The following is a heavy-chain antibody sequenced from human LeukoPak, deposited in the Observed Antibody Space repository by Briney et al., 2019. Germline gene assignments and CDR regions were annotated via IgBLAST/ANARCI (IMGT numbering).Heavy chain of an antibody. Sequence: SETLSLTCTVSGVSISTSSYYWGWIRQPPGKGLECIGSIYYSGSTYSNPSLKTRVTISVDTSKNQFSLKLSSVTAADTAVYYCATRGYYDSSDYYHWGQGTLVTVSS. D-gene: IGHD3-22*01. CDR3: ATRGYYDSSDYYH. CDR2: IYYSGST. V-gene: IGHV4-39*01. J-gene: IGHJ5*02. CDR1: GVSISTSSYY.